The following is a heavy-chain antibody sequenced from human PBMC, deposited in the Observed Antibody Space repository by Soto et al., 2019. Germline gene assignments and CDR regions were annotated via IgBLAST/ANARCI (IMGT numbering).Heavy chain of an antibody. J-gene: IGHJ3*02. CDR1: GGNIIGNC. D-gene: IGHD3-3*01. CDR3: ARDRITIFGVVTNDAFDI. CDR2: ISSSSSTI. V-gene: IGHV3-48*01. Sequence: WVPMRVSRAAAGGNIIGNCIHWIRKNTGKGLEWVSYISSSSSTIYYADSVKGRFTISRDNAKNSLYLQMNSLRAEDTAVYYCARDRITIFGVVTNDAFDIWGRGTMVTVSS.